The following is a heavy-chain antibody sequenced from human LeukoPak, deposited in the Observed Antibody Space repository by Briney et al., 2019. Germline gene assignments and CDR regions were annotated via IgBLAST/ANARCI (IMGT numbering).Heavy chain of an antibody. CDR1: GGSFSGYY. D-gene: IGHD2-15*01. CDR3: ASTPSILGYCSGGSCYPTRY. J-gene: IGHJ4*02. Sequence: SETLSLTCAVYGGSFSGYYWSWIRQPPGKGLEWIGEIDHSGSTNYNPSLKSRVTISVDTSKNQFSLKLSSVTAADTAVYYCASTPSILGYCSGGSCYPTRYWGQGTLVTVSS. V-gene: IGHV4-34*01. CDR2: IDHSGST.